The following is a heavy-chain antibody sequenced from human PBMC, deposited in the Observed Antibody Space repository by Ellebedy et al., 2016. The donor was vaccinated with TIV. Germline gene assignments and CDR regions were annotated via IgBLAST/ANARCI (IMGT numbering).Heavy chain of an antibody. CDR1: GFSVSSSY. CDR2: ISAIGTNI. CDR3: SRLVATIPPSAFDI. Sequence: GESLKISCAASGFSVSSSYMSWIRQAPGKGLEWVSYISAIGTNIYHADSVKGRFTISRDNAKNSLYLHMNSLRAEDTAVYYCSRLVATIPPSAFDIWGQGTMVTVSS. J-gene: IGHJ3*02. V-gene: IGHV3-11*01. D-gene: IGHD5-12*01.